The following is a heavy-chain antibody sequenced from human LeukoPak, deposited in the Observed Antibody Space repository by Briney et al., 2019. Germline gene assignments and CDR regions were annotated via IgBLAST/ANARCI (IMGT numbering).Heavy chain of an antibody. CDR2: ISYDGSNK. CDR3: SGAYFDY. D-gene: IGHD7-27*01. Sequence: TGGSLRLSCAASGFTFSSYGMHWVRQAPGKGLEWVAVISYDGSNKYYADSVKGRFTISRDNSKNTLYLQMNSLRAEDTAVYYCSGAYFDYWGQGTLVTVSS. CDR1: GFTFSSYG. J-gene: IGHJ4*02. V-gene: IGHV3-30*03.